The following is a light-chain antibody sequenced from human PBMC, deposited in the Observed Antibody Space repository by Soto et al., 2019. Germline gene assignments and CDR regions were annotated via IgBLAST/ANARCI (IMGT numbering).Light chain of an antibody. CDR2: EVS. Sequence: QAVVTQPPSASGSPGQSVTISCTGTSSDVGGYNYVSWYQQHPGKAPKLMIYEVSKRPSGVPDRFSGSKSGNTASLTVSGLQAEDEADYYCSSYAGSNNGVFGGGTKLTVL. J-gene: IGLJ2*01. V-gene: IGLV2-8*01. CDR3: SSYAGSNNGV. CDR1: SSDVGGYNY.